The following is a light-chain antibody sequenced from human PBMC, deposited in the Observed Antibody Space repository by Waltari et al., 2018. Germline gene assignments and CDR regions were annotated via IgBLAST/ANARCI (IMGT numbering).Light chain of an antibody. V-gene: IGKV3-20*01. CDR2: GAS. CDR3: QQYGSSLWT. Sequence: EIVLTQSPGTLSLSTGERATLSCRASQSVSSSYLAWYQQKPGQATRLLIYGASSRATGIPDRFSGSGSGTDFTLTISRLEPEDFALYYCQQYGSSLWTFGQGTKVEIK. J-gene: IGKJ1*01. CDR1: QSVSSSY.